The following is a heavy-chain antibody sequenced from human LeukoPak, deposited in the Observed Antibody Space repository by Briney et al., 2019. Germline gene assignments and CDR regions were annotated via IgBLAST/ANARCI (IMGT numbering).Heavy chain of an antibody. CDR3: ATGGGFGELRQNWFDP. J-gene: IGHJ5*02. D-gene: IGHD3-10*01. CDR1: GYTLTELS. Sequence: GASVKVSCKVSGYTLTELSMHWVRQAPGKGLEWMGGFDPEDGETIYAQKFQGRVTMTEDTSTDTAYMELSSLRSEDTAVYYCATGGGFGELRQNWFDPWGQGTLVTVSS. V-gene: IGHV1-24*01. CDR2: FDPEDGET.